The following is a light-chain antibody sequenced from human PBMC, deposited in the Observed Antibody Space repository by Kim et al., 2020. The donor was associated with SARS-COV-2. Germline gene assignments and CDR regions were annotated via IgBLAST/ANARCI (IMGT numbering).Light chain of an antibody. J-gene: IGKJ2*01. V-gene: IGKV3-20*01. Sequence: SPRERAPLSCRASPRVCSNYLAGSKQKPGQAPRLLIWGTVTRATGIPDRFSGSGSGTDFTLTISRLEPEDFAVYFCQQYDSSSQYTFGQGTKLEI. CDR3: QQYDSSSQYT. CDR1: PRVCSNY. CDR2: GTV.